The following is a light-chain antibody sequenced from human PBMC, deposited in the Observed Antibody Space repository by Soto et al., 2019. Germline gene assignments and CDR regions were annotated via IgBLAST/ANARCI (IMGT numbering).Light chain of an antibody. Sequence: QSALTQPASVSGSPGQSITISCTGTSSDVGTYNYVSWYQQHPGKAPKVMIYEVTYRPSGVSNRFSGSKSGNTASLTIPGLQAEDEAEYYCSSYTGSSTLYVFGTGTKV. J-gene: IGLJ1*01. V-gene: IGLV2-14*01. CDR1: SSDVGTYNY. CDR3: SSYTGSSTLYV. CDR2: EVT.